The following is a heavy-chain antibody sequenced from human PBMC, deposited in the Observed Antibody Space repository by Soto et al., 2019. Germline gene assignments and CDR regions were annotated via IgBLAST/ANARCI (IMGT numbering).Heavy chain of an antibody. V-gene: IGHV3-33*01. CDR3: ARADQSGSTSHFDY. D-gene: IGHD3-3*01. CDR1: GFTFSSYG. Sequence: PGGSLRLSCAASGFTFSSYGMHWVRQAPGKGLEWVAVIWYDGSNKYYADSVKGRFTISRDNSKNTLYLQMNSLRAEDTAVYYCARADQSGSTSHFDYWGQGTQVTVSS. J-gene: IGHJ4*02. CDR2: IWYDGSNK.